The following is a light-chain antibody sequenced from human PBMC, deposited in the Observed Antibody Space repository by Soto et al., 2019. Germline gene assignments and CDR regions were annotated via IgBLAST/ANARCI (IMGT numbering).Light chain of an antibody. V-gene: IGLV2-8*01. J-gene: IGLJ1*01. CDR3: CSYSGSNNLYV. CDR2: EVS. CDR1: SSDVGGYNY. Sequence: QSALTQPPSASGSPGQSVTISCTGTSSDVGGYNYVSWYQQHPGEAPKLMIYEVSKRPSGVPDRFSGSRSGNTASLTVSGLQAEDEADYYCCSYSGSNNLYVFGTGTKLTVL.